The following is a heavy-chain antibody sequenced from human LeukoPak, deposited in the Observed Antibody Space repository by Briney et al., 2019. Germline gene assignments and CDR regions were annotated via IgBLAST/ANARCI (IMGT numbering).Heavy chain of an antibody. CDR3: ARGIQQWLPHDAFDI. CDR2: LYYSGST. Sequence: SETLSLTCTVSGGSISGPYWSWIRQSPGKGLEWIGYLYYSGSTNYNPSLGGRVTISVDTSKNQFSLNLSSVTAADTAVYYCARGIQQWLPHDAFDIWGQGTMVTVSS. J-gene: IGHJ3*02. CDR1: GGSISGPY. V-gene: IGHV4-59*08. D-gene: IGHD5-18*01.